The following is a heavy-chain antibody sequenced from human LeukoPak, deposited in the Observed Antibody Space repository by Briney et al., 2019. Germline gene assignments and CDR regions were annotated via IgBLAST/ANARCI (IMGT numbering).Heavy chain of an antibody. D-gene: IGHD2-2*01. J-gene: IGHJ4*02. CDR2: ISGSGGST. V-gene: IGHV3-23*01. CDR3: AKDGCSSTSCYRDY. Sequence: GGSLRLSCAASGFTFSSYAMSWVHQAPGKGLEWVSAISGSGGSTYYADSVKGRFTISRDNSKNTLYLQMNSLRAEDTAVYYCAKDGCSSTSCYRDYWGQGTLVTVSS. CDR1: GFTFSSYA.